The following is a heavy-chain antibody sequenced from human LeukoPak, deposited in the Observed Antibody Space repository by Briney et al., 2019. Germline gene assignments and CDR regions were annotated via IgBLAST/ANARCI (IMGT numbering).Heavy chain of an antibody. D-gene: IGHD3/OR15-3a*01. V-gene: IGHV3-23*01. CDR1: RFTLSNYA. CDR3: AKALLLFSSDYFDY. J-gene: IGHJ4*02. Sequence: GGSLRLSCAASRFTLSNYAMSWVRQAPGQGLEWVSAISGTGGRTYYAESLKGRFTISRDNSKNTLYLQMNSLRAEDTAVYYCAKALLLFSSDYFDYWGQGTLVSVSS. CDR2: ISGTGGRT.